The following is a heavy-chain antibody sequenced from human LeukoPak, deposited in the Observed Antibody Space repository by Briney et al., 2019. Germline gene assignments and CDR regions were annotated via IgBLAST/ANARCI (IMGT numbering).Heavy chain of an antibody. CDR2: INGDGDRP. CDR3: AKAPRGFQWFVEY. CDR1: GFTFSDCA. J-gene: IGHJ4*02. D-gene: IGHD3-22*01. Sequence: PGGSLRLSCAASGFTFSDCAMSWVRQAPGKGLEWVSDINGDGDRPYYADSVKGRFTISRDNSKNTMYLQMNSLRVEDTAVYYCAKAPRGFQWFVEYWGQGSLVTVSS. V-gene: IGHV3-23*01.